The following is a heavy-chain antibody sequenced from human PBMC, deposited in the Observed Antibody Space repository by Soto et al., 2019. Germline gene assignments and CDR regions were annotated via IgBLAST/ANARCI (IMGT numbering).Heavy chain of an antibody. D-gene: IGHD3-22*01. V-gene: IGHV3-7*01. J-gene: IGHJ4*02. CDR3: ARYCAYDSIYYCSSDRLDY. CDR2: VDQDGSAK. CDR1: GFAFNRYY. Sequence: VQLVESGGGLVQPGGSLRLSCAASGFAFNRYYMSRVRQAPGKGLEWVATVDQDGSAKYYVDSVKGRFTISRDNAKKSLYVQMNSLRGEDTAVYYCARYCAYDSIYYCSSDRLDYWGQGTLVTVSS.